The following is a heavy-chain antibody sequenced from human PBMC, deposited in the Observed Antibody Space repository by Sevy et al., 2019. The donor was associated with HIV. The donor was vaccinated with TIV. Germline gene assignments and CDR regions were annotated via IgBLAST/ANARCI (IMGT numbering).Heavy chain of an antibody. J-gene: IGHJ4*02. D-gene: IGHD6-13*01. Sequence: ASVKVSCKGSGRTFRNSAINWVRQAPGEGLEWMGGIIPILDTQNYEQKFQGRVTITADDSTSTAYMELSSLRSEDTAVYYCARSMSWYASFDSWGQGTLVTVSS. CDR1: GRTFRNSA. CDR2: IIPILDTQ. CDR3: ARSMSWYASFDS. V-gene: IGHV1-69*13.